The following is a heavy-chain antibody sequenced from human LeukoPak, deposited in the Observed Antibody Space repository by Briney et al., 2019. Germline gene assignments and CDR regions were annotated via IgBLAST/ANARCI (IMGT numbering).Heavy chain of an antibody. CDR2: IYTSGST. CDR3: ARAYKGSISLNYYYYMDV. D-gene: IGHD1-14*01. J-gene: IGHJ6*03. CDR1: GGSISRYY. Sequence: SETLSLTCTVSGGSISRYYWSWIRQPAGKGLEWIGRIYTSGSTKYNPSLKSRVTMSIDTSKNQFSLKLSSVAAADTAVYYCARAYKGSISLNYYYYMDVWGKGTTVTVSS. V-gene: IGHV4-4*07.